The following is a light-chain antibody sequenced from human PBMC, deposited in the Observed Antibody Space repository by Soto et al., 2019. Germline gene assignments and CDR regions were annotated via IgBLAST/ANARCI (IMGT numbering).Light chain of an antibody. Sequence: DIQMTQFPSAMSSSVGDIFTITCRASQDIRDYLAWFQHKPGNVPKRLIYASTLQSGVPSRFSGSGSGTEFTLTITGPQPEDFATYYCLHYHSYPRTFGRGTKVDIK. J-gene: IGKJ1*01. V-gene: IGKV1-17*03. CDR1: QDIRDY. CDR3: LHYHSYPRT. CDR2: AS.